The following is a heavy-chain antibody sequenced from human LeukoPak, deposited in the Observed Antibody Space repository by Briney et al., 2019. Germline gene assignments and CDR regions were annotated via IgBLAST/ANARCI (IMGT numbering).Heavy chain of an antibody. CDR2: INHSGST. J-gene: IGHJ6*02. CDR1: VGSFSGYY. CDR3: ARGGVVPAGKAYYYYGMDV. V-gene: IGHV4-34*01. D-gene: IGHD2-2*01. Sequence: SEALSLTCAVYVGSFSGYYWSWIRQPPGKGLEWIGQINHSGSTNYNPSLKSRVTISVDTSKNQLYLKLSSVTAADTAVYYCARGGVVPAGKAYYYYGMDVWGQGTTVTVSS.